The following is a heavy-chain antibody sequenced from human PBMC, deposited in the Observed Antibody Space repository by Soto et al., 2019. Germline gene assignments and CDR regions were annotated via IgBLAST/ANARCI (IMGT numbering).Heavy chain of an antibody. CDR1: GGTFSSYA. CDR2: IIPIFGTA. Sequence: QVQLVQSGAEVKKPGSSVKVSCKASGGTFSSYAISWVRQAPGLGLEWMGGIIPIFGTANYAQKFQGRVTITADKSTITAYLELSSLRSEDTAVYYCARGGPGASIAAAAQAYYYWGQGTLVTVSS. D-gene: IGHD6-13*01. V-gene: IGHV1-69*06. J-gene: IGHJ4*02. CDR3: ARGGPGASIAAAAQAYYY.